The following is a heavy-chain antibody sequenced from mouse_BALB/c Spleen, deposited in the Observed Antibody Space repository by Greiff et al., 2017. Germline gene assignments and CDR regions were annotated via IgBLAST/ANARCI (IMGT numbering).Heavy chain of an antibody. CDR3: ARDPIYYGKGFDY. J-gene: IGHJ2*01. CDR1: GFTFSSYG. CDR2: INSNGGST. Sequence: EVQGVESGGGLVQPGGSLKLSCAASGFTFSSYGMSWVRQTPDKRLELVATINSNGGSTYYPDSVKGRFTISRDNAKNTLYLQMSSLKSEDTAMYYCARDPIYYGKGFDYWGQGTTLTVSS. V-gene: IGHV5-6-3*01. D-gene: IGHD2-1*01.